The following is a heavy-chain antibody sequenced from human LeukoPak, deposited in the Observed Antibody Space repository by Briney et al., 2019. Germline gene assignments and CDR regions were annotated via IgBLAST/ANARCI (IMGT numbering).Heavy chain of an antibody. CDR2: ISSSSSYI. CDR3: ARAPPLLVVAGTPDY. V-gene: IGHV3-21*01. Sequence: GGSLRLSCAASGFTFDSYGMSWVRQAPGKGLEWVSSISSSSSYIYYADSVKGRFTISRDNARKSLYLQMNSLRVEDTAVYYCARAPPLLVVAGTPDYWGQGTLVTVSS. CDR1: GFTFDSYG. J-gene: IGHJ4*02. D-gene: IGHD6-19*01.